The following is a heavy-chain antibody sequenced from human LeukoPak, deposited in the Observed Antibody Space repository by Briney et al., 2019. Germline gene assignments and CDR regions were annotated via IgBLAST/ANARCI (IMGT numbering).Heavy chain of an antibody. Sequence: SETLSLTCTVSGVSISSYYWSWIRQPAGKGLEWIGRIYTSGSTNYNPSLKSRVTMSVDTSKNQFSLKLSSVTAADTAVYYCARDYTLDYYGSGSYYGGVFDPWGQGTLVTVSS. CDR2: IYTSGST. V-gene: IGHV4-4*07. J-gene: IGHJ5*02. CDR1: GVSISSYY. CDR3: ARDYTLDYYGSGSYYGGVFDP. D-gene: IGHD3-10*01.